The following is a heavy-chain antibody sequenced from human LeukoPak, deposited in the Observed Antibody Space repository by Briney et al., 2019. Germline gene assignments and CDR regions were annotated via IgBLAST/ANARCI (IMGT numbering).Heavy chain of an antibody. CDR1: GFTFSSYG. D-gene: IGHD6-19*01. Sequence: GRSLRLSCAASGFTFSSYGMHWVRQAPGKGLEWVAVISYDGSNKYYADSVKGRFTISRDNSKNTLYLQMNSLRAEDTAVYYCAKGLSSGWSDFDYWGQGTLVAVSS. CDR3: AKGLSSGWSDFDY. V-gene: IGHV3-30*18. J-gene: IGHJ4*02. CDR2: ISYDGSNK.